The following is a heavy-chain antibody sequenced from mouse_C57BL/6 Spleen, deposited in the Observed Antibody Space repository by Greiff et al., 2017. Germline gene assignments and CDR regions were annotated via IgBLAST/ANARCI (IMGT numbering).Heavy chain of an antibody. D-gene: IGHD2-5*01. Sequence: VQLQQSGAELVRPGTSVKVSCKASGYAFTNYLIEWVKQRPGQGLEWIGVINPGSGGTNYNEKFKGKATLTADKSSSTAYMQLSSLTSEDSAVFFCAMEGNAYYSNYEGAWFAYWGQGTLVTVSA. CDR2: INPGSGGT. CDR1: GYAFTNYL. CDR3: AMEGNAYYSNYEGAWFAY. J-gene: IGHJ3*01. V-gene: IGHV1-54*01.